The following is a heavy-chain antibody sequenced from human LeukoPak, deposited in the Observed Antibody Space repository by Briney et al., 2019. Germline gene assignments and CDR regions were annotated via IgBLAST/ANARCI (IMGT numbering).Heavy chain of an antibody. D-gene: IGHD2-15*01. CDR1: GFTFSSYA. V-gene: IGHV3-23*01. J-gene: IGHJ4*02. Sequence: GGSLRLSCAASGFTFSSYAMSWVRQAPGKGLEWVSAISGSGGSTYYADSVKGRFTISRDNSKNTLYLQMNSLRAEDAAVYYCAKACSGGSCYWDYWGQGTLVTVSS. CDR3: AKACSGGSCYWDY. CDR2: ISGSGGST.